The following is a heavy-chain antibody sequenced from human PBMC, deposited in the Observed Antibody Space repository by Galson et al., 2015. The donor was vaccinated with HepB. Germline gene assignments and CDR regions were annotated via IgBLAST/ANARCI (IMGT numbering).Heavy chain of an antibody. CDR3: ASRHYYFRSGTWYNVSDY. CDR2: IDPSDSYT. V-gene: IGHV5-10-1*01. Sequence: QSGAEVKKPGESLRISCKGSGYSFTAFWITWVRQIPGKGLEWMGRIDPSDSYTDYSPSFQGHVTISVDKSITTAYLQWSSLKASATAIYYCASRHYYFRSGTWYNVSDYWGQGTLVTVSS. J-gene: IGHJ4*02. D-gene: IGHD3-10*01. CDR1: GYSFTAFW.